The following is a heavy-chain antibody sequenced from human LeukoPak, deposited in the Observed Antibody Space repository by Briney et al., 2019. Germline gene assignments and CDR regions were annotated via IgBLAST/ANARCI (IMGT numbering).Heavy chain of an antibody. CDR2: IRSKAYGGTT. V-gene: IGHV3-49*04. J-gene: IGHJ4*02. D-gene: IGHD4-17*01. CDR3: ARGGGDYDFDY. Sequence: GGSLRLSCTASGFTFGDYAMSWVRQAPGKGLEWVGFIRSKAYGGTTEYAASVKGRFTVSRDDSKSIAYLQMNSLKTEDTAVYYCARGGGDYDFDYWGQGTLVTVSS. CDR1: GFTFGDYA.